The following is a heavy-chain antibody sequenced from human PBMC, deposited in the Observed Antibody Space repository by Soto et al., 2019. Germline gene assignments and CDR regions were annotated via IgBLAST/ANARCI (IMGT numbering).Heavy chain of an antibody. V-gene: IGHV1-8*01. J-gene: IGHJ5*02. CDR2: MNPNSGNT. D-gene: IGHD4-17*01. Sequence: ASLKVSCKASGYTFTSYEINWVRQATGQGLEYLGWMNPNSGNTAYVQKFQGRVTMTWDTSITTAYMELSSLRSEDTAVYFCARGIKYGAYSRWFDPWGQGTLVTSPQ. CDR1: GYTFTSYE. CDR3: ARGIKYGAYSRWFDP.